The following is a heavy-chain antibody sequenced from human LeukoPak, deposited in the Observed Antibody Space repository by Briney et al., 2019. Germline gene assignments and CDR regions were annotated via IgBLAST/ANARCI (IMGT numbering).Heavy chain of an antibody. D-gene: IGHD6-13*01. CDR2: IPYDGTNK. CDR3: ARAQSSSSWFHFDY. CDR1: GFTFSFYV. V-gene: IGHV3-30*04. J-gene: IGHJ4*02. Sequence: GRSLRLSCAASGFTFSFYVMHWVRQAPGKGLEWVAGIPYDGTNKYYADSVKGRFTISRDNSKNTLFLQMNSLRAEDTAVYYCARAQSSSSWFHFDYWGQGTLVTVSS.